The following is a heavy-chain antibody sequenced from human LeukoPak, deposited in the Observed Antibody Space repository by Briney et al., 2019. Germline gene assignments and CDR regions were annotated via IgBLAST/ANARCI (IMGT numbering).Heavy chain of an antibody. J-gene: IGHJ6*03. V-gene: IGHV1-8*01. D-gene: IGHD6-13*01. Sequence: GASVKVSCKASGYTFTSYDINWVRQATGQGLEWMGWMNPNSGNTGYAQKFQGRVTMTRNTSISTAYMELSSLRSEDTAVYYCARAAFIAAAGTNYYYYYMDVWGKGTTVTISS. CDR1: GYTFTSYD. CDR2: MNPNSGNT. CDR3: ARAAFIAAAGTNYYYYYMDV.